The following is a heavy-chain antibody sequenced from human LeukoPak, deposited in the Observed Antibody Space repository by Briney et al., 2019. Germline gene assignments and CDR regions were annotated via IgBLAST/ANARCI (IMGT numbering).Heavy chain of an antibody. J-gene: IGHJ4*02. CDR1: GFTFSSSW. Sequence: GGSLTLSCAASGFTFSSSWMAWVRQAPGKGLEWVANIKYDGNEIYYVDSVKGRFTISRDNAKNSLLLEMNSLRADDTAVYYCAAMDHFDFWGQGTLVSVSS. CDR2: IKYDGNEI. CDR3: AAMDHFDF. V-gene: IGHV3-7*01. D-gene: IGHD5-18*01.